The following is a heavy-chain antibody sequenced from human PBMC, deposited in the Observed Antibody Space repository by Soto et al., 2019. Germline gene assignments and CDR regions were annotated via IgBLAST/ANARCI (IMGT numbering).Heavy chain of an antibody. J-gene: IGHJ4*02. CDR3: ARVPDY. Sequence: SETLSLTCAVYGGSFSSGGYSWTWIRQPPGKGLEWIGYIYHSASTYYNPSLKSRVTISVDRSKNQFSLKLSSVTAADTAVYYCARVPDYWAKGTLVTVSS. V-gene: IGHV4-30-2*01. CDR2: IYHSAST. CDR1: GGSFSSGGYS.